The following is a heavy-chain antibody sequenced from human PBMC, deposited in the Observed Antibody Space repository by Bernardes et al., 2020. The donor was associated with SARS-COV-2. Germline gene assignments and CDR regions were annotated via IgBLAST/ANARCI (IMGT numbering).Heavy chain of an antibody. CDR3: ARDGGQWLCYYFYGLDV. D-gene: IGHD6-19*01. V-gene: IGHV3-7*04. CDR1: GFTISSYW. CDR2: IKQDGSEK. J-gene: IGHJ6*02. Sequence: GGSLRLSCAASGFTISSYWMTWVRQAPGRGLEWVANIKQDGSEKYYVDSVKGRFTISRDNGQNSLYLQMNSLRAEDTAVYYCARDGGQWLCYYFYGLDVWGQGTTVTVSS.